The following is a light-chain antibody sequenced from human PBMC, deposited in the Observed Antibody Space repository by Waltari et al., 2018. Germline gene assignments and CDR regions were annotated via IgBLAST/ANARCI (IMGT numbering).Light chain of an antibody. V-gene: IGLV1-40*01. CDR2: GHH. J-gene: IGLJ2*01. CDR3: QSYDSSLSGVV. CDR1: SSNIGAPYD. Sequence: QSVLTQPPSVSGAPGQRVTISCTGSSSNIGAPYDVHWYQQLPGTAPKLLIYGHHSRPSGVPDRFSCSKSGTSASLAIAGLQAEDEADYYCQSYDSSLSGVVFGGGTQLTVL.